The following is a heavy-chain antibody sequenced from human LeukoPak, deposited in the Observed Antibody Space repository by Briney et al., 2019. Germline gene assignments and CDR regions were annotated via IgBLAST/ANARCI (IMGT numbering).Heavy chain of an antibody. CDR3: AKDGRGLGATVQDFDY. CDR1: GFTFSSYA. J-gene: IGHJ4*02. Sequence: GGSLRLSCAASGFTFSSYAMSWVRQAPGKGLEWVSAISGSGGSTYYADSVKGRFTISRDNSKNTLYLQVNSLRAEDTAVYYCAKDGRGLGATVQDFDYWGQGTLVTVSS. D-gene: IGHD1-26*01. CDR2: ISGSGGST. V-gene: IGHV3-23*01.